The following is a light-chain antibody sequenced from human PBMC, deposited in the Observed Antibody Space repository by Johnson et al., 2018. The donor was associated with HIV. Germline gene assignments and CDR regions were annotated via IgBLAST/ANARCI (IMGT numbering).Light chain of an antibody. CDR1: SSNIGRNY. Sequence: QSVLTQPPSVSAAPGQKVTISCSGSSSNIGRNYVSWYQQLPGTAPKLLIFDNNKRPSGIPDRLSASKSGTSATLGITGLPTGDEADYYCGTWDSSLSAYVFGTGTKVTVL. J-gene: IGLJ1*01. V-gene: IGLV1-51*01. CDR3: GTWDSSLSAYV. CDR2: DNN.